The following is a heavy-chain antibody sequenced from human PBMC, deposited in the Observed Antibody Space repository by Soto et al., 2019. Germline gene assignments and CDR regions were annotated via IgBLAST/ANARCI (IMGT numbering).Heavy chain of an antibody. CDR2: IYYSGST. D-gene: IGHD5-18*01. V-gene: IGHV4-59*01. CDR1: RGSISSYY. J-gene: IGHJ4*02. Sequence: SETLSLTCTVSRGSISSYYWSWIRQPPGKGLEWIGYIYYSGSTNYNPSLKSRVTISVDTSKNQFSLKLSSVTAADTAVCYCARCSGYSYGFDYWGQGTLVTVSS. CDR3: ARCSGYSYGFDY.